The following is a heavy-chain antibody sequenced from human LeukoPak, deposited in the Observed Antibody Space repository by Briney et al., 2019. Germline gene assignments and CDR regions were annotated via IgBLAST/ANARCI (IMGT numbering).Heavy chain of an antibody. V-gene: IGHV3-7*01. CDR2: INQDGSEK. CDR1: GFTFSNYW. CDR3: ARGRRVPAAMGNWFDP. D-gene: IGHD2-2*01. J-gene: IGHJ5*02. Sequence: GGSLRLSCTASGFTFSNYWMSWVRQAPGKELEWVANINQDGSEKYYLDSVKGRFTISRDNAKNSLYLQMNSLRAEDTAVYYCARGRRVPAAMGNWFDPWGQGTLVTVSS.